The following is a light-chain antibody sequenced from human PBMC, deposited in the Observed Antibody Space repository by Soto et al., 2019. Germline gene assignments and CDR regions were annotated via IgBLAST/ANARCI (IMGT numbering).Light chain of an antibody. J-gene: IGLJ3*02. CDR1: STDVGNYNY. V-gene: IGLV2-8*01. Sequence: QSVLTQPPSASGSPGQSLTISCTGNSTDVGNYNYVSWYQQHPGKAPKLMISDVNRRPSGVPDRFSGSKSGNTASLTVSGLQAEDEADYYCSSYAGSNNWVFGGGTKLTVL. CDR2: DVN. CDR3: SSYAGSNNWV.